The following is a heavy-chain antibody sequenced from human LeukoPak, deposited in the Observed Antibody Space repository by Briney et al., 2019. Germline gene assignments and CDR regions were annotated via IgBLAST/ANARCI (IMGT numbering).Heavy chain of an antibody. J-gene: IGHJ5*02. V-gene: IGHV3-9*01. Sequence: GGSLRLSCAASGFTFDDYAMHWVRQAPGKGLEWVSGISWNSGSIGYADSVKGRFTISRDNAKNSPYLQMNSLRAEDTALYYCAKVRGPWGQGTLVTVSS. CDR3: AKVRGP. CDR2: ISWNSGSI. D-gene: IGHD3-10*01. CDR1: GFTFDDYA.